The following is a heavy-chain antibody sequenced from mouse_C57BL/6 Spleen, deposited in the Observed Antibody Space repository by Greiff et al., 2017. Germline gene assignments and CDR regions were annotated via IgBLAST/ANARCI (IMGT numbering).Heavy chain of an antibody. CDR3: VREELRWYFDV. J-gene: IGHJ1*03. V-gene: IGHV10-3*01. Sequence: DVKLQESGGGLVQPKGSLKLSCAASGFTFNTYAMHWVRQAPGKGVEWVGRIRSKSSNYATYYADTVKDRFTISISESQSLLYLQMNNLKTEDTAMYYCVREELRWYFDVWGTGTTVTVSS. D-gene: IGHD1-1*01. CDR1: GFTFNTYA. CDR2: IRSKSSNYAT.